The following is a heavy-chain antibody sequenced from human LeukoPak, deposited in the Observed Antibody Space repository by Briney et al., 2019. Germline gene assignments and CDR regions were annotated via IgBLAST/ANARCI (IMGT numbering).Heavy chain of an antibody. J-gene: IGHJ4*02. CDR2: ISGSGGST. Sequence: PGGSLRLSCAASGFIFSSYAMSWVRQAPGKGLEWVSTISGSGGSTYYADSVKGRFTISRDNSKNTVYLQMNSLRAEDTAVYYCAKDLDIVATITGNWGQGTLVTVSS. D-gene: IGHD5-12*01. CDR3: AKDLDIVATITGN. V-gene: IGHV3-23*01. CDR1: GFIFSSYA.